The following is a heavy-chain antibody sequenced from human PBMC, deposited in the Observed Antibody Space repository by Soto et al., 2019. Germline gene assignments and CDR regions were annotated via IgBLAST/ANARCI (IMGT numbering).Heavy chain of an antibody. CDR3: ARGVPAATSDWFDP. Sequence: SETLSLTCTVSGGSISSCGYYWSWVRQPPGKGLEWIGEIYQSGSTNYNPSLKSRVTISVDKSKNQFSLKLSSVTAADTAVYYCARGVPAATSDWFDPWGQGTLVTVSS. CDR2: IYQSGST. V-gene: IGHV4-39*07. D-gene: IGHD2-2*01. J-gene: IGHJ5*02. CDR1: GGSISSCGYY.